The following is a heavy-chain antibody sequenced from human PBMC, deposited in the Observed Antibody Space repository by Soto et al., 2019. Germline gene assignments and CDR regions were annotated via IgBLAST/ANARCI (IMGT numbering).Heavy chain of an antibody. CDR3: ARNWGIFDY. J-gene: IGHJ4*02. Sequence: EGSLRLSCAASGFTFNIYAMSWVRQAPGKGLEWVSAISGSGGGTYYADSVEGRFTISRDNSKNTLFLQMNSLRAEDTALYYCARNWGIFDYWGQGTLVTVSS. CDR1: GFTFNIYA. D-gene: IGHD7-27*01. V-gene: IGHV3-23*01. CDR2: ISGSGGGT.